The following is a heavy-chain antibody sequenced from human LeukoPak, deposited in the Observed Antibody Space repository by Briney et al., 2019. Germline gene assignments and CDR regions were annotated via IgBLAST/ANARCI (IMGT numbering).Heavy chain of an antibody. D-gene: IGHD2-15*01. CDR1: GGTFSSYA. Sequence: GASVKVSCKASGGTFSSYAISCVRQAPGQGLEWMGGIIPIFGTANYAQKFQGRVTITADESTSTAYMELSSLRSEDTAVYYCARTVGYCSGGSCYSNAFDIWGQGTMVTVSS. V-gene: IGHV1-69*01. CDR2: IIPIFGTA. CDR3: ARTVGYCSGGSCYSNAFDI. J-gene: IGHJ3*02.